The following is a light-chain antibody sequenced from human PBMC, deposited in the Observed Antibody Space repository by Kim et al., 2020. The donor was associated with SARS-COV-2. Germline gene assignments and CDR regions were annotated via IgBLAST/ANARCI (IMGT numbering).Light chain of an antibody. J-gene: IGKJ3*01. CDR1: QTIRTY. Sequence: DIQMTQSPSSLSASVGGRVTITCRASQTIRTYLNWYQQKPGKAPNLLIFAASSLQSGVPSRFSGSGSGTDFTLTINTLQPEDFATYYCQQMYSAPFTFGPGTNVDIK. V-gene: IGKV1-39*01. CDR2: AAS. CDR3: QQMYSAPFT.